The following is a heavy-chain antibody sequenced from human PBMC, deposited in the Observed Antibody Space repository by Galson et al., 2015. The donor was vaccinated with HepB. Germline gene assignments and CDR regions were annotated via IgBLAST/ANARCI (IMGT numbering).Heavy chain of an antibody. CDR1: GFTFSSYG. Sequence: SLRLSCAASGFTFSSYGMHWVRQAPGKGLEWVAVIWYDGSNKYYADSVKGRFTISRDNSKNTLYLQMNSLRAEDTAVYYCARDGYNWNDDRRGGYYYGMDVWGQGTTVTVSS. V-gene: IGHV3-33*01. CDR2: IWYDGSNK. J-gene: IGHJ6*02. D-gene: IGHD1-1*01. CDR3: ARDGYNWNDDRRGGYYYGMDV.